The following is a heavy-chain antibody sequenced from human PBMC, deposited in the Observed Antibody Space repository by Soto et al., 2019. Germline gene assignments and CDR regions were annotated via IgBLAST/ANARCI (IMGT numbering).Heavy chain of an antibody. CDR3: ARGVPPTYSSSWSRRNWFDP. V-gene: IGHV6-1*01. Sequence: PSQTLSLTCVISGDSVSSNSAAWNWIRQSPSRGLEWLGRTYYRSKWYNDYAVSVKSRITINPDTSKNQFSLQLNSVTPEDTAVYYCARGVPPTYSSSWSRRNWFDPWGQGTLVTVSS. D-gene: IGHD6-13*01. J-gene: IGHJ5*02. CDR1: GDSVSSNSAA. CDR2: TYYRSKWYN.